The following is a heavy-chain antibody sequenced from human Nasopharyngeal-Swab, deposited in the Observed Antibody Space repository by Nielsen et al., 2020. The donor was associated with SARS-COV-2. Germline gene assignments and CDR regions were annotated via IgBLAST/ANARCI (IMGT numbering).Heavy chain of an antibody. CDR1: GFTFSSYG. CDR2: IWYDGSNK. D-gene: IGHD6-19*01. CDR3: SSQAGYSSGWPYYFDY. Sequence: GGSPRLSCAASGFTFSSYGMHWVRQAPGKGLEWVAVIWYDGSNKYYAASVKGRFTISRDNSKNTLYLQMNSLRAEDTAVYYCSSQAGYSSGWPYYFDYWGQGTLVTVSS. V-gene: IGHV3-33*01. J-gene: IGHJ4*02.